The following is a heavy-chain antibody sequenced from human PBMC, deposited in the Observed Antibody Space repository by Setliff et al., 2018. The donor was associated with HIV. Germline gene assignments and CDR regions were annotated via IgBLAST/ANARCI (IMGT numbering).Heavy chain of an antibody. D-gene: IGHD3-3*01. CDR1: GVSVSGTAYY. CDR3: ARQQGDSRGFYPHFDY. Sequence: SETLSLTCTASGVSVSGTAYYWAWIRQPPGRGLEWIGNIYYTGNTNYNSSLKSRISMSMVASKKQISLKLSAVSAADTAVYYCARQQGDSRGFYPHFDYWGQGRLVTVSS. V-gene: IGHV4-39*01. J-gene: IGHJ4*02. CDR2: IYYTGNT.